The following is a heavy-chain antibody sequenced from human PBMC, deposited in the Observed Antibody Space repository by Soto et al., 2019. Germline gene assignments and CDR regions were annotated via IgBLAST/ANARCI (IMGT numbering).Heavy chain of an antibody. CDR3: TTAPNLYCSSTSCPRDDAFDI. Sequence: GGSLRLSCAASGFTFSNAWMSWVRQAPGKGLEWVGRIKSKTDGGTTDYAAPVKGRFTISRDDSKNTLYLQMNSLKTEDTAVYYCTTAPNLYCSSTSCPRDDAFDIWGQGTMVTVSS. V-gene: IGHV3-15*01. D-gene: IGHD2-2*01. CDR1: GFTFSNAW. J-gene: IGHJ3*02. CDR2: IKSKTDGGTT.